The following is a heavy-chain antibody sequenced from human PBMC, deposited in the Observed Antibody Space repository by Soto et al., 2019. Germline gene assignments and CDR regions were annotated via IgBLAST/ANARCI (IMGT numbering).Heavy chain of an antibody. CDR1: GYSIRSGSY. V-gene: IGHV4-38-2*01. CDR2: IYQGGDT. CDR3: ARAAFRRGSHHFDF. Sequence: SETLSLTCGVSGYSIRSGSYWSWIRQPPGKGLEWIGSIYQGGDTYYNPSLNSPVTISVDTSNNHFSLRLDSVTAADTAVYYCARAAFRRGSHHFDFWGQGILVT. J-gene: IGHJ4*02. D-gene: IGHD6-13*01.